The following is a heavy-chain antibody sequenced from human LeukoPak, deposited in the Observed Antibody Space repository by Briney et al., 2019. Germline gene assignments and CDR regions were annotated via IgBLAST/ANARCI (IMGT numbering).Heavy chain of an antibody. CDR3: ARGYYYDSSGHFDY. CDR2: IYYSGST. J-gene: IGHJ4*02. D-gene: IGHD3-22*01. CDR1: GGSISSYY. Sequence: SETLSLTCTVSGGSISSYYWSWIRQPPGKGLEWIGYIYYSGSTNYNPSLKSRVTISVDTSKNQFSLKLSSVTAADTAVYYCARGYYYDSSGHFDYWGQGTLVTVSS. V-gene: IGHV4-59*01.